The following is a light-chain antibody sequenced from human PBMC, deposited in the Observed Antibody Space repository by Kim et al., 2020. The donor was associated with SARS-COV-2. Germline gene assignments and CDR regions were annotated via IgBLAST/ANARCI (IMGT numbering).Light chain of an antibody. CDR1: QTVLYNSNNKNY. CDR3: QQYYSTPPS. CDR2: WAS. J-gene: IGKJ2*03. V-gene: IGKV4-1*01. Sequence: ATLNCKSSQTVLYNSNNKNYLALYQQKPGQAPKLLIYWASIRESGVSDRFSGSGSETDFTLTISSLQAEDVAVYYCQQYYSTPPSFGQGTKLEI.